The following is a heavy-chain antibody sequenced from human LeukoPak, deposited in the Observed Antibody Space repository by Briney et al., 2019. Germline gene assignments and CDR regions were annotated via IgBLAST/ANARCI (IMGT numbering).Heavy chain of an antibody. Sequence: GASVKVSCKASGYTFTSYGISWVRQAPGQGLEWMGWISAYNGNTNYAQKLQGRVTMTTDTSTSTAYMELRSLRSDDTAVYYCARDRSSSWYYLYYYYYYGMDVWGQGTTVTVS. CDR2: ISAYNGNT. CDR3: ARDRSSSWYYLYYYYYYGMDV. D-gene: IGHD6-13*01. CDR1: GYTFTSYG. V-gene: IGHV1-18*01. J-gene: IGHJ6*02.